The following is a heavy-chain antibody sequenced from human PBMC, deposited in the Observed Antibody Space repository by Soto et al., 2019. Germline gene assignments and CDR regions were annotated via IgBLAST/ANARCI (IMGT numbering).Heavy chain of an antibody. V-gene: IGHV1-69*02. Sequence: ASVKVSCKASGGTFSSYTISWVRQAPGQGLEWMGRIIPILGIANYAQKFQGRVTITADKSTSTAYMELSSLRSEDTAVYYCASVPVLRISPRLYYFDYWGQGTLVTVSS. CDR2: IIPILGIA. D-gene: IGHD3-16*01. CDR3: ASVPVLRISPRLYYFDY. CDR1: GGTFSSYT. J-gene: IGHJ4*02.